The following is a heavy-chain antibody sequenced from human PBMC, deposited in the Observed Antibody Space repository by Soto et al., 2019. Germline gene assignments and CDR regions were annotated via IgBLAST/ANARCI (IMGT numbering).Heavy chain of an antibody. V-gene: IGHV3-30*03. CDR3: AMLKSSGWYLGMDV. J-gene: IGHJ6*02. Sequence: QVQLVESGGGVVQPGRSLRLSCAASGFTFSSYGMHWVRQAPGKGLEWVAVISYDGSNKYYADSVKGRFTISRDNSKNTLYLQMNSLRAEDTAVYYCAMLKSSGWYLGMDVWGQRTTVTVSS. CDR2: ISYDGSNK. D-gene: IGHD6-19*01. CDR1: GFTFSSYG.